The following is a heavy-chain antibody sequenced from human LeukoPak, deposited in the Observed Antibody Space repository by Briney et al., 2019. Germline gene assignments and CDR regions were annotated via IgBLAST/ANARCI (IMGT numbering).Heavy chain of an antibody. CDR3: ARHGGVVRGEGSDAFDI. D-gene: IGHD3-10*01. CDR1: GGSISSYY. CDR2: IYYSGST. V-gene: IGHV4-59*08. J-gene: IGHJ3*02. Sequence: SETLSLTCTVSGGSISSYYWSWIRQPPGKGLEWIGYIYYSGSTNYNPSLKSRVTISLDTSKNQFSLKLTSVTAADTAVYYCARHGGVVRGEGSDAFDIWGQGTMVTVSS.